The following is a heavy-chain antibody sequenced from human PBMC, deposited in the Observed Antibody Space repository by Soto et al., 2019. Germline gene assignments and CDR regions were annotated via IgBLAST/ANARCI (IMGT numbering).Heavy chain of an antibody. V-gene: IGHV4-34*01. CDR3: ARAPYYDYVWGSYRYGFGS. Sequence: SDPLSLTCALYGGSFSGYYWSWIRQPPGKGLEWIGEINHSGSTNYNPSLKSRVTISVDTSKNQFSLKLSSVTAADTAVYYCARAPYYDYVWGSYRYGFGSWGQGTLVTVSS. CDR1: GGSFSGYY. D-gene: IGHD3-16*02. J-gene: IGHJ5*02. CDR2: INHSGST.